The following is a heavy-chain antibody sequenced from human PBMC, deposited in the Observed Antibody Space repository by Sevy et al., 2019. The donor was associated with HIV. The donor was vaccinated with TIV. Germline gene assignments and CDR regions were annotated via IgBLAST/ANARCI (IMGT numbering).Heavy chain of an antibody. Sequence: GGSLRLSCAASGFTFSSYWMHWVRQAPGKGLVWVSRINSAGTAINFADSVKGRFTISRDNAKNTLYLQMNSLRAEDTAVYYCASVTSAAPGMGIDYWGQGTLVTVSS. CDR1: GFTFSSYW. V-gene: IGHV3-74*01. D-gene: IGHD6-13*01. CDR2: INSAGTAI. CDR3: ASVTSAAPGMGIDY. J-gene: IGHJ4*02.